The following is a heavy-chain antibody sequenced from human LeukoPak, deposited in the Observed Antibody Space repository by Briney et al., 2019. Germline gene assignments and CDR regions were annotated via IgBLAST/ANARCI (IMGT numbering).Heavy chain of an antibody. Sequence: SVKVSCKASGGTFSSYAISWVRQAPGQGLEWMGGIIPIFGTANYAQKFQGRVTITADESTSTANMELSSLRSEDAAVYYCARVSDYYDSSGYYMIFDYWGQGTLVTVSS. CDR2: IIPIFGTA. CDR3: ARVSDYYDSSGYYMIFDY. V-gene: IGHV1-69*01. J-gene: IGHJ4*02. D-gene: IGHD3-22*01. CDR1: GGTFSSYA.